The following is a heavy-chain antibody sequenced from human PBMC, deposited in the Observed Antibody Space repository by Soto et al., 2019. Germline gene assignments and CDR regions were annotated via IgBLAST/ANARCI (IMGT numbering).Heavy chain of an antibody. CDR3: ANDGEALYYYDTSGPKTWFDP. CDR1: GFTFSRYG. CDR2: ISYDGSNK. J-gene: IGHJ5*02. Sequence: QVQLVESGGGVVQPGRSLRLSCAASGFTFSRYGMHWVRQAPGKGLEWVAIISYDGSNKYYADYVKGRFTISRDDSKNTLYLQMNSLRAEDTAVYYCANDGEALYYYDTSGPKTWFDPWGLGTLVTVSS. V-gene: IGHV3-30*18. D-gene: IGHD3-22*01.